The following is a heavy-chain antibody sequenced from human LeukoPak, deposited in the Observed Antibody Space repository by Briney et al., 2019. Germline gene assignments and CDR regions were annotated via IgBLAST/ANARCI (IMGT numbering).Heavy chain of an antibody. V-gene: IGHV5-51*01. J-gene: IGHJ5*02. Sequence: GESLKISCKGSGYSFTSYWIGWVRQMPGKGLEWMGIIYPGDSDTRYSPSFQGQVTISADKSISTAYLQWSSLKASDTAMYYCARSPMTSYDSSGYYQGWFDPWGQGTLVTVSS. CDR1: GYSFTSYW. CDR3: ARSPMTSYDSSGYYQGWFDP. CDR2: IYPGDSDT. D-gene: IGHD3-22*01.